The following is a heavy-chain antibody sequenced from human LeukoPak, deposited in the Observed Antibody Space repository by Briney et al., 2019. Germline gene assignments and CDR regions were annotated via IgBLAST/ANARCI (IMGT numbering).Heavy chain of an antibody. CDR3: AKALYGSGGRGAFDI. J-gene: IGHJ3*02. D-gene: IGHD3-10*01. V-gene: IGHV3-23*01. Sequence: GGSLRLSCAASGFTFSSYAMSWVRQAPGKGLEWVSAISGSGGSTYYADSVKGRFTISRDNSKNTLYLQMNSLRAEDTAVYYCAKALYGSGGRGAFDIWGQGTMVTVPS. CDR2: ISGSGGST. CDR1: GFTFSSYA.